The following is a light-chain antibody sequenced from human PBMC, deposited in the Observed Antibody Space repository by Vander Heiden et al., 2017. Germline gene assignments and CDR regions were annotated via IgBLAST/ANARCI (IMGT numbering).Light chain of an antibody. CDR3: QQSYSTPIWT. J-gene: IGKJ1*01. Sequence: DIQMTQSPSSLSASVGDRVTITCRASQSISSYLNWYQQKPGKAAKLLIYAASSLQSGVPSRFSGSGSGTDFTLTISSLQPEDFATYYCQQSYSTPIWTFGQGTKVEIK. CDR2: AAS. CDR1: QSISSY. V-gene: IGKV1-39*01.